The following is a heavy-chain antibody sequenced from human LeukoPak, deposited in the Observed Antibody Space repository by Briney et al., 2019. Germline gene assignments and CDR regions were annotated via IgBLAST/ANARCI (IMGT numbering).Heavy chain of an antibody. Sequence: SETLSLTCAVYGGSFSGYYWSWIRQHPGKGLEWIGYIYYSGSTYYNPSLKSRVTISVDTSKNQFSLKLSSVTAADTAVYYCAGSYFRNWFDPWGQGTLVTVSS. D-gene: IGHD2-21*01. V-gene: IGHV4-31*11. CDR3: AGSYFRNWFDP. CDR2: IYYSGST. CDR1: GGSFSGYY. J-gene: IGHJ5*02.